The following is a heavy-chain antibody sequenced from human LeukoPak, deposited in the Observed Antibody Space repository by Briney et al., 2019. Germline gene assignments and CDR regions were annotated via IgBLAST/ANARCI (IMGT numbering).Heavy chain of an antibody. D-gene: IGHD3-10*01. CDR1: GFTFSGYS. V-gene: IGHV3-21*01. CDR2: ISSTSSYI. CDR3: ARENHGSFDY. Sequence: GGSLRLSCAASGFTFSGYSMNWVRQAPGKGLEWVSSISSTSSYIYYADSVKGRFTISRDNAKNSLYLQMNSLRAEDTAVYYCARENHGSFDYWGQGTLVTVSS. J-gene: IGHJ4*02.